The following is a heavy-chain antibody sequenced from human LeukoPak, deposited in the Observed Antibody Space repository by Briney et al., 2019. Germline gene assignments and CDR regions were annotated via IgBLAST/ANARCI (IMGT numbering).Heavy chain of an antibody. D-gene: IGHD2-2*01. CDR3: ARLLHCSDTSCCEDF. Sequence: ASVKVSCKPSGYTFTEYYMHWVRQAPGQGLEWMGWINPSSGGTSYAQKFQGRVTMTRDTSITTAYMELSRLTSDDTAMYYCARLLHCSDTSCCEDFWGQGTLVTVSS. J-gene: IGHJ4*02. V-gene: IGHV1-2*02. CDR2: INPSSGGT. CDR1: GYTFTEYY.